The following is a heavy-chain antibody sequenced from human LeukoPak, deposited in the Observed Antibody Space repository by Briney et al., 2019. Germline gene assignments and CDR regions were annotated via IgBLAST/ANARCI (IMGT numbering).Heavy chain of an antibody. CDR1: GFTFSTYA. Sequence: GGSLRLSCAASGFTFSTYAMSWVRQAPGKGLEWVSVISGSGGSTYYADSVKGRFTISRDNSKNTLYLQMNSLRAEDTAVYYCAASSSWYVGDTFDYWGQGTLVTVSS. V-gene: IGHV3-23*01. J-gene: IGHJ4*02. CDR3: AASSSWYVGDTFDY. CDR2: ISGSGGST. D-gene: IGHD6-13*01.